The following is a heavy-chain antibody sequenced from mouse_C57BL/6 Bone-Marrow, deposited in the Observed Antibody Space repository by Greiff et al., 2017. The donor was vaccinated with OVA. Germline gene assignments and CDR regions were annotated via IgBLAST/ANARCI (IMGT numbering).Heavy chain of an antibody. D-gene: IGHD2-4*01. CDR1: GYTFTDYN. Sequence: VQLQQSGPELVKPGASVKIPCKASGYTFTDYNMDWVKQSHGKSLEWIGDINPNNGGTIYNQKFKGKATLTVDKSSSTAYMELRSLTSEDTAVYYCAREKLRDYDGGGLYAMDYWGQGTSVTVSS. CDR2: INPNNGGT. CDR3: AREKLRDYDGGGLYAMDY. V-gene: IGHV1-18*01. J-gene: IGHJ4*01.